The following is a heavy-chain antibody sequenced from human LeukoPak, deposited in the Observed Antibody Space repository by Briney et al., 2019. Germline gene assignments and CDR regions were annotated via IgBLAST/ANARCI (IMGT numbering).Heavy chain of an antibody. Sequence: PSETLSLTCTVSGGSISSSSYYWAWLRQPPGKGLEWIGSIYYSGSTYYHPSLKSRFTISVDTSKNQFSLKLNSVTAADTAVYYCARHDWFDPWGQGTLVTVSS. V-gene: IGHV4-39*01. CDR2: IYYSGST. CDR1: GGSISSSSYY. J-gene: IGHJ5*02. CDR3: ARHDWFDP.